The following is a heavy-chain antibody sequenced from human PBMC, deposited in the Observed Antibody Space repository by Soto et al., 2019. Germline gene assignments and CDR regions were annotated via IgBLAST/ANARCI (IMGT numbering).Heavy chain of an antibody. Sequence: GVPMSLSCSVSALPFSSYAMHWVSPAPGKGLEWVAVISYDGSNKYYADSVKGRFTISRDNSRNTLYLQMNSLRAEDTAVYYCARQNLYYYDSSGYSDDLGQGTLVTV. CDR2: ISYDGSNK. D-gene: IGHD3-22*01. CDR1: ALPFSSYA. V-gene: IGHV3-30-3*01. J-gene: IGHJ4*02. CDR3: ARQNLYYYDSSGYSDD.